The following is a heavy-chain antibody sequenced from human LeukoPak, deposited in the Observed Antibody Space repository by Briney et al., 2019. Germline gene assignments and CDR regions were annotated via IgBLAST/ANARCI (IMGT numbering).Heavy chain of an antibody. V-gene: IGHV3-30*02. D-gene: IGHD3-16*02. CDR2: IRYDGSNK. CDR1: GFTFSSYG. J-gene: IGHJ1*01. CDR3: AKQTSDGFIVMGTFQN. Sequence: PGGCLRLSCAASGFTFSSYGMHWVRQAPGKGLEWVAFIRYDGSNKDYADSVKGRFTISRDNTKNSLYLQMNSLRVEDTALYYCAKQTSDGFIVMGTFQNWGQGTLVTVSS.